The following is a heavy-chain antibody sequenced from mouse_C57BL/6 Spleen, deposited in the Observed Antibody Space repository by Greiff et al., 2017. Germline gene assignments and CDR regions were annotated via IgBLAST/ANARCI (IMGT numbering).Heavy chain of an antibody. J-gene: IGHJ3*01. CDR3: ARSIYDYVLMFAY. D-gene: IGHD2-4*01. CDR1: GYTFTSYW. Sequence: QVQLQQPGAELVRPGSSVKLSCKASGYTFTSYWMDWVKQRPGQGLEWIGNIYPSDSETHYNQKFKDKATLTVDKSSSTAYMQLSSLTSEDSAVXYCARSIYDYVLMFAYWGQGTLVTVSA. CDR2: IYPSDSET. V-gene: IGHV1-61*01.